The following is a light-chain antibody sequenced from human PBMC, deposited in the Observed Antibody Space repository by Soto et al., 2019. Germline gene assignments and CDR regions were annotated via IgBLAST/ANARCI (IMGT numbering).Light chain of an antibody. CDR1: QGVSSY. V-gene: IGKV3D-11*01. J-gene: IGKJ5*01. CDR2: DAS. CDR3: QQRSNWYL. Sequence: EIVLTQSPATLSLSPGERATLSCRASQGVSSYLAWYQQKPGQAPRLLIYDASNRATGIPARFSGSGPGTDFTLTISSLEPEDFAVYYCQQRSNWYLFGQGTRLEIK.